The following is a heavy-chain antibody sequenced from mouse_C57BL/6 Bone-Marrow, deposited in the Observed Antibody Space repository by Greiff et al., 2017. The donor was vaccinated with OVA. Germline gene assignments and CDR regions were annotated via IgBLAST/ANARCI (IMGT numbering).Heavy chain of an antibody. CDR2: ISSGSSTI. CDR1: GFTFSDYG. Sequence: EVHLVESGGGLVKPGGSLKLSCAASGFTFSDYGMHWVRQAPEKGLEWVAYISSGSSTIYYAATVKGRFTLTGDKAKSTLYMQITSLRSEDTAMYYCARGRFAYWGQGTLVTVSA. J-gene: IGHJ3*01. CDR3: ARGRFAY. V-gene: IGHV5-17*01.